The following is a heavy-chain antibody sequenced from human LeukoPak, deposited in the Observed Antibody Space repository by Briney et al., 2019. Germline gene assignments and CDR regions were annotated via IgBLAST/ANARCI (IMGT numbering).Heavy chain of an antibody. D-gene: IGHD6-13*01. CDR1: GFTFSSYA. J-gene: IGHJ4*02. CDR3: ARDAGPGIAAAEYYFDY. Sequence: PGGSLRLSCAASGFTFSSYAMHWVRQAPGKGLEWVAVISYDGSNKYYADSVKGRFTISRDNSKNTLYLQMNSLRAEDTAVYYCARDAGPGIAAAEYYFDYWGQGTLVTVSS. CDR2: ISYDGSNK. V-gene: IGHV3-30-3*01.